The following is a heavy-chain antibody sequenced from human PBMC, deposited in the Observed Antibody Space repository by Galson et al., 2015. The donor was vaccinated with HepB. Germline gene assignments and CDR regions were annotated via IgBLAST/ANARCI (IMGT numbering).Heavy chain of an antibody. CDR2: IGTAGDT. J-gene: IGHJ4*02. CDR3: ARNGADALDY. D-gene: IGHD2-8*01. CDR1: GFTFSRYD. V-gene: IGHV3-13*01. Sequence: SLRLSCAASGFTFSRYDMHWVRQPAGRGLEWVSGIGTAGDTYYSDSVKGRFTISRDDTNNALYLQINSLRGGDTAVYYCARNGADALDYWGQGTLVTVSS.